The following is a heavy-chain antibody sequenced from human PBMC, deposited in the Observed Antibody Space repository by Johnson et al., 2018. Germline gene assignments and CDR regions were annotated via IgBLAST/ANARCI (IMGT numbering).Heavy chain of an antibody. CDR2: ISSSSSYI. D-gene: IGHD1-26*01. V-gene: IGHV3-21*01. Sequence: VQLVESGGGLVKPGGSLRLSCAASGFTFSSYSMNWVRQAPGKGLEWVSSISSSSSYIYYADSVKGRFTISRDNAKNSLYLQMNSLRAEDTAVYYCARDQYSTPRADAFDIWGQGTMVTVSS. CDR1: GFTFSSYS. J-gene: IGHJ3*02. CDR3: ARDQYSTPRADAFDI.